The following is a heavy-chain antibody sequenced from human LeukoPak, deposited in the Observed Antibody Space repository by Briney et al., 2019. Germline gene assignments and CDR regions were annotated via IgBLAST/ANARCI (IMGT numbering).Heavy chain of an antibody. J-gene: IGHJ5*02. CDR3: ARGSAKPTYYDFWSGFKGFDP. Sequence: PSETLSLTRAVYGGSFSGYYWSWIRQPPGKGLEWIGEINHSGSTNYNPSLKSRVTISVDTSKNQFSLKLSSVTAADTAVYYCARGSAKPTYYDFWSGFKGFDPWGQGTLVTVSS. CDR2: INHSGST. V-gene: IGHV4-34*01. CDR1: GGSFSGYY. D-gene: IGHD3-3*01.